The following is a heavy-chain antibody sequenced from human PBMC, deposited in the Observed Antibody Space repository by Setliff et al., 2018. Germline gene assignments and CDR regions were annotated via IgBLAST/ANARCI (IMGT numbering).Heavy chain of an antibody. V-gene: IGHV1-18*01. D-gene: IGHD3-9*01. J-gene: IGHJ5*02. CDR2: ISPYNGNT. CDR1: GYRFTTYV. Sequence: ASVKVSCKASGYRFTTYVINWVRQAPGQGLEWMGWISPYNGNTKYAQKFQGRDTMTADTSTSTAYMELRSLRFDDTAVYYCARDIILVEGVSVTGFWFDPWGQGALVTVSS. CDR3: ARDIILVEGVSVTGFWFDP.